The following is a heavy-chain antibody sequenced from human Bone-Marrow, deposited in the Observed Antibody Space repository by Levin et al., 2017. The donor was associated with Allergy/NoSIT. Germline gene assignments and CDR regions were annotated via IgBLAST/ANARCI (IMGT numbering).Heavy chain of an antibody. D-gene: IGHD3-3*01. Sequence: SQTLSLTCTVSGGSIRSYYWSWIRQPPGKGLEWIGYIYYSGSTNYNPSLKSRVTISVDTSKNQFSLKLSSVTAADTAVYYCARVSYYDFWSGTGNYYFDYWGQGTLVTVSS. J-gene: IGHJ4*02. CDR3: ARVSYYDFWSGTGNYYFDY. V-gene: IGHV4-59*01. CDR1: GGSIRSYY. CDR2: IYYSGST.